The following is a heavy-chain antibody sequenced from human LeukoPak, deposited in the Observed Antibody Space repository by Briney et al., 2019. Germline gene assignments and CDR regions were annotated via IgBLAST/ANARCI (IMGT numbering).Heavy chain of an antibody. V-gene: IGHV3-23*01. Sequence: GGSLRLSCAASGFTFSFYAMSWVRQAPGKGLEWVSGITNSGGSTFYADSVKGRFTISRDNSKNTLYLQMNGLRAEDTAVYYCATRFRGSYFDYWGQGTLVTVSS. CDR2: ITNSGGST. CDR3: ATRFRGSYFDY. D-gene: IGHD3-16*01. CDR1: GFTFSFYA. J-gene: IGHJ4*02.